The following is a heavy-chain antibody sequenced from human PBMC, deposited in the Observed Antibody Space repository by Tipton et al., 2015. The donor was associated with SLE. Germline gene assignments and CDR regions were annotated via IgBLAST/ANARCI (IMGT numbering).Heavy chain of an antibody. CDR2: IYSGGST. Sequence: GSLRLSCAASGFTVSSNYMSWVRQAPGKGLEWVSVIYSGGSTYYADSVKGRFTISRDNSKDTLYLQMNSLRAEDTAVYYCATPSTTLGGSGWHWGQGTLVTVSS. CDR1: GFTVSSNY. V-gene: IGHV3-53*05. J-gene: IGHJ4*02. CDR3: ATPSTTLGGSGWH. D-gene: IGHD2-15*01.